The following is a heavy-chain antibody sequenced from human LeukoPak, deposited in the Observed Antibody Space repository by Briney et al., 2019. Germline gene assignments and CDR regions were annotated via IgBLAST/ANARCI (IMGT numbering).Heavy chain of an antibody. Sequence: GGSLRLSCAASGFTFSSHVMTWVRQAPGKGLEWVSVIYSGGSTYYADSVKGRFTISRDNSKNTLYLQMNSLRAEDTAVYYCAGTIVGKWAIDYWGQGTLVTVSS. J-gene: IGHJ4*02. CDR1: GFTFSSHV. D-gene: IGHD3-22*01. V-gene: IGHV3-53*01. CDR2: IYSGGST. CDR3: AGTIVGKWAIDY.